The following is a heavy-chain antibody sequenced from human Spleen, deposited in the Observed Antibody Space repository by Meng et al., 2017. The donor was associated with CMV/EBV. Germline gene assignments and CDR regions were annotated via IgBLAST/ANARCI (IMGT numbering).Heavy chain of an antibody. Sequence: GGSLRLSCAASGFTFSDYYVSWIRQAPGKGLEWVSYISSSGSTIYYADSVKGRFTISRDNAKNSLYLQMNSLRAEDTAVYYCARGIYGSGINYYYYGMDVWGQGTTVTVSS. CDR3: ARGIYGSGINYYYYGMDV. CDR2: ISSSGSTI. D-gene: IGHD3-10*01. V-gene: IGHV3-11*01. J-gene: IGHJ6*02. CDR1: GFTFSDYY.